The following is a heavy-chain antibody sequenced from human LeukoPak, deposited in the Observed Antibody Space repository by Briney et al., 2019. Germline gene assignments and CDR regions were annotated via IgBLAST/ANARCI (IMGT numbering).Heavy chain of an antibody. D-gene: IGHD6-13*01. CDR3: AKPAQYSSSWEGWYYFDY. Sequence: GGSLRLSCAASGFTFSSYAMSWVRQAPGKGLEGVSAISGSGGSTYYADSVKGRFTISRDNSKNTLYLQMNSLRAEDTAVYYCAKPAQYSSSWEGWYYFDYWGQGTLVTVSS. CDR2: ISGSGGST. CDR1: GFTFSSYA. V-gene: IGHV3-23*01. J-gene: IGHJ4*02.